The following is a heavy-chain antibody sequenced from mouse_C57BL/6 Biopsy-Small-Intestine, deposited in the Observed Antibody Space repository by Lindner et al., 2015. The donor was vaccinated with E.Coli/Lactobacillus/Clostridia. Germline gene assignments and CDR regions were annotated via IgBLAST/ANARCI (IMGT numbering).Heavy chain of an antibody. CDR2: ISSGGSYT. CDR3: AREGATVNFDY. D-gene: IGHD1-1*01. CDR1: GFTFSSYG. V-gene: IGHV5-6*01. Sequence: VQLQESGGDLVKPGGSLKLSCAASGFTFSSYGMSWGRQTPDKRLEWVATISSGGSYTYYPDSVKGRFTISRDNAKNTLYLQMRSLKSEDTAIYYCAREGATVNFDYWGQGTTLTVSS. J-gene: IGHJ2*01.